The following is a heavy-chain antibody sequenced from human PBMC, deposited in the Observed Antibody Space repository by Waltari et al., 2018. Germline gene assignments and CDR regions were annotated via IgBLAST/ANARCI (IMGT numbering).Heavy chain of an antibody. J-gene: IGHJ6*02. Sequence: QVQLVESGGGVVQPGRSLTLTCAASEFTFSSYAMHWVRQAPGKGLEWVAVISYNERNIYYVDSVKGRFTISRDNSKKMLYLQMNSLRAEDTAVYYCARDYCDRTNCHGMDVWGRGTTVTVSS. CDR3: ARDYCDRTNCHGMDV. V-gene: IGHV3-30*04. CDR2: ISYNERNI. CDR1: EFTFSSYA. D-gene: IGHD3-22*01.